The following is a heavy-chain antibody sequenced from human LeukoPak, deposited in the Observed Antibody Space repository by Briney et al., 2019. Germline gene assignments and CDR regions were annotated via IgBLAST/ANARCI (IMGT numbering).Heavy chain of an antibody. D-gene: IGHD2-15*01. CDR3: AKDTDIVVVVALGY. J-gene: IGHJ4*02. Sequence: GGSLRLSCAASGFTFSTYAMSWVRQAPGKGLEWVSSISENGGKTYYADSVKGRFTISRDNSKNTLYLQMNSLRAEDTAVYYCAKDTDIVVVVALGYWGQGTLVTVSS. CDR2: ISENGGKT. CDR1: GFTFSTYA. V-gene: IGHV3-23*01.